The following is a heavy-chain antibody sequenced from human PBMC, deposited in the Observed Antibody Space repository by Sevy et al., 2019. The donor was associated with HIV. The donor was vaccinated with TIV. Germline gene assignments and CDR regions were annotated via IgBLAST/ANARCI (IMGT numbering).Heavy chain of an antibody. CDR2: ISGTGGST. D-gene: IGHD2-15*01. V-gene: IGHV3-23*01. Sequence: GGSLRLSCAASGFTFSNYAMTWVRQAPGKGLEWVSAISGTGGSTYYADSVKGRFTISRDNSKNKLYLQMNSLRVEDTAVYYCAMPKDIVVKAAAIRGDFWGQGTLVTVSS. CDR1: GFTFSNYA. CDR3: AMPKDIVVKAAAIRGDF. J-gene: IGHJ4*02.